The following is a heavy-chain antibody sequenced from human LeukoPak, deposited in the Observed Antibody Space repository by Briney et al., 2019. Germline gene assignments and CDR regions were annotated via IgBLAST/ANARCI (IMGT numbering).Heavy chain of an antibody. CDR2: INHNGEAI. Sequence: EWIAYINHNGEAIYYPDFVKGRFIISRDNAKNSLFLQMNDLRDEDTAVYYCARDCDWALDFWGQGTRVTVSS. V-gene: IGHV3-48*02. J-gene: IGHJ4*02. CDR3: ARDCDWALDF. D-gene: IGHD2-21*02.